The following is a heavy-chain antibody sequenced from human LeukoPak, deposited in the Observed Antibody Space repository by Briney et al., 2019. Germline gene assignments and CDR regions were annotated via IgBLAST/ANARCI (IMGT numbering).Heavy chain of an antibody. CDR1: GFTFSRYW. V-gene: IGHV3-7*03. CDR3: AKVFAYRGDDAFDI. CDR2: INQDGSEK. J-gene: IGHJ3*02. D-gene: IGHD5-12*01. Sequence: GGSLRLSCAASGFTFSRYWMSWVRQPPGGGLEWVANINQDGSEKYYVDSVKGRFTISRDNAKTTVNLQMNSLRVEDTAMYYCAKVFAYRGDDAFDIWGQGTMVTVSS.